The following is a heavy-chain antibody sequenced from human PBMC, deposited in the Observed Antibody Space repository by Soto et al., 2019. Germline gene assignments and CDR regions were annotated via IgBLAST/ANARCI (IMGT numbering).Heavy chain of an antibody. D-gene: IGHD3-10*01. V-gene: IGHV3-11*01. CDR1: GFTFSDYY. CDR3: ARTMVRGVMTLQHYYYMDV. J-gene: IGHJ6*03. CDR2: ISSSGSTI. Sequence: QVQLVESGGGLVKPGGSLRLSCAASGFTFSDYYMSWIRQAPGKGLEWVSYISSSGSTIYYADSVKGRFTISRDNAKNSLYLQMDSLRAEDTAVYYCARTMVRGVMTLQHYYYMDVWGKGTTVTVSS.